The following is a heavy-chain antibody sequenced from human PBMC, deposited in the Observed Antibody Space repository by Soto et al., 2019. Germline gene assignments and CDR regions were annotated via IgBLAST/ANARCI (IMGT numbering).Heavy chain of an antibody. J-gene: IGHJ3*02. Sequence: ASVKVSCKASGYTFTSYYMHWVRQAPGQGLEWMGIINPSGGSTSYAQKFQGRVTMTRDTSTSTVYMELSSLRSEDTAVYYRARGRLNYYDSSGYPKDDAFDIWGQGTMVTVSS. V-gene: IGHV1-46*01. CDR1: GYTFTSYY. CDR3: ARGRLNYYDSSGYPKDDAFDI. CDR2: INPSGGST. D-gene: IGHD3-22*01.